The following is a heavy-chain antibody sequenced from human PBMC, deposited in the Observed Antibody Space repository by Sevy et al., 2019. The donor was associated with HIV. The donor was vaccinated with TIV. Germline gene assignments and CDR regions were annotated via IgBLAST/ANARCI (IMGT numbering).Heavy chain of an antibody. V-gene: IGHV1-69*13. D-gene: IGHD5-12*01. CDR2: IIPAFGTA. CDR1: GVTFSNYA. Sequence: ASVKVSCKASGVTFSNYALSWVRQAPGQGLEWVGGIIPAFGTANYAQRFQGGVTITADESTCTAHMELKSLRFDDRAVFYCAGRKGHRGYKLTDLFFAAMDVWGQGTTVTVSS. J-gene: IGHJ6*02. CDR3: AGRKGHRGYKLTDLFFAAMDV.